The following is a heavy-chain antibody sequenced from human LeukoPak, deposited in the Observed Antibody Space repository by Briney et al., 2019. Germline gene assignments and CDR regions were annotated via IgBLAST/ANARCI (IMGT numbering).Heavy chain of an antibody. CDR1: GYTFTGYF. D-gene: IGHD6-6*01. V-gene: IGHV1-2*02. CDR3: ARSYSLSSGIPDS. Sequence: ASVKVPCKASGYTFTGYFMQWVRQAPGQGLEWMGWISPNSGDTHYAQNFQGRVTMTRDTSISTAYMDLSSLRSDDTAVYYCARSYSLSSGIPDSWGQGTLVTVSS. CDR2: ISPNSGDT. J-gene: IGHJ4*02.